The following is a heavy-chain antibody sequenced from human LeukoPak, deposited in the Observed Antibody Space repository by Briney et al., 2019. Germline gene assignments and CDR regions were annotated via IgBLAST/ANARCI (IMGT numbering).Heavy chain of an antibody. Sequence: PGGSLRLSCAASGFTFSSYAMSWARQAPGKGLEWVSAISGSGGSTYYADSVKGRFTISRDNSKNTLYLQMNRLRAEDTAVYYCAKFPKWELESGYFDYWGQGTLVTVSS. D-gene: IGHD1-26*01. CDR2: ISGSGGST. J-gene: IGHJ4*02. V-gene: IGHV3-23*01. CDR3: AKFPKWELESGYFDY. CDR1: GFTFSSYA.